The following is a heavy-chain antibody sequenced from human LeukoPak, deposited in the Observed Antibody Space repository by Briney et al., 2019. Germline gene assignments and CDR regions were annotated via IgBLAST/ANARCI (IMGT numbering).Heavy chain of an antibody. CDR3: ANGGDVVVPAAMRVFDY. CDR1: GFTFSNFA. Sequence: GGSLRLSCAASGFTFSNFAMSWVRQAPGQGLEWVLTINCSGGSTYYADYAKGRFNISRDNYKNTLYLQMNSLGAEDTAVYYCANGGDVVVPAAMRVFDYWGQATLVTVSS. V-gene: IGHV3-23*01. J-gene: IGHJ4*02. D-gene: IGHD2-2*01. CDR2: INCSGGST.